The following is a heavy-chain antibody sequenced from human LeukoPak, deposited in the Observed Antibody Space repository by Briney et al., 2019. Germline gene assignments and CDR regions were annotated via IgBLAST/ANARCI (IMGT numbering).Heavy chain of an antibody. CDR2: IYTSGST. CDR3: ARDYYGLGSYGWFDP. CDR1: GGSISSYY. D-gene: IGHD3-10*01. Sequence: SETLSLTCTVSGGSISSYYWSWIRQPPGKGLEWIGYIYTSGSTNYNPSLKSRVTISVDTSKNQFSLKLSSVTAADTAVYYCARDYYGLGSYGWFDPWGQGTLVTVSS. V-gene: IGHV4-4*09. J-gene: IGHJ5*02.